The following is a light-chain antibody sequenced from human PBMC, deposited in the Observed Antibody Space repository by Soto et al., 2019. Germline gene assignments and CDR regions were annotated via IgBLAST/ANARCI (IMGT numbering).Light chain of an antibody. Sequence: QSVLTQPPSVSGSPGQSVAISCTGTSSDVGNYNRVSWYQQPPGTAPKLMIYDVTNLPSGVPDRFSGSKSGNTASLTISGLQADDETDYYCSSYTSSDTYVFGTGTKLTVL. CDR2: DVT. J-gene: IGLJ1*01. CDR3: SSYTSSDTYV. V-gene: IGLV2-18*02. CDR1: SSDVGNYNR.